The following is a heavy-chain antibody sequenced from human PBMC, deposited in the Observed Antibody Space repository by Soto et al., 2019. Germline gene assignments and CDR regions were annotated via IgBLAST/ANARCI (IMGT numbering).Heavy chain of an antibody. CDR1: GGTISRYY. J-gene: IGHJ6*02. CDR3: ARDLWGYCGTDCYPLDV. Sequence: QVQLQDSGPGLVKPSETLSLTCTVSGGTISRYYWSWIRQPPGKGLEWIGYMYNTGSTVYNPSFKSRVTISVDTSKNQFSLKLNSVTAADTAVYLCARDLWGYCGTDCYPLDVWGQGTTVTVSS. D-gene: IGHD2-21*02. V-gene: IGHV4-59*01. CDR2: MYNTGST.